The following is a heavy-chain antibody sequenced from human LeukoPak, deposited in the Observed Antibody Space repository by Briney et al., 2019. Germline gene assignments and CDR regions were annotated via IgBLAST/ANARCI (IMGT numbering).Heavy chain of an antibody. D-gene: IGHD3-22*01. V-gene: IGHV3-23*01. Sequence: GGSLRLSCAASGFTFSSYAMSWVRQAPGKGLEWVSAISGSGGSTYYADSVKGRSTISRDNSKNTLYLQMNSLRAEDTAVYYCATERYYDSSGPDYWGQGTLVTVSS. CDR3: ATERYYDSSGPDY. J-gene: IGHJ4*02. CDR2: ISGSGGST. CDR1: GFTFSSYA.